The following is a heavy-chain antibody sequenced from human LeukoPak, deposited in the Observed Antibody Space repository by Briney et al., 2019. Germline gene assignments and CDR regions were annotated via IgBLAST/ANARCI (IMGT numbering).Heavy chain of an antibody. CDR1: GGSISSYY. J-gene: IGHJ6*03. D-gene: IGHD3-10*01. CDR2: IYYSGST. Sequence: SETLSLTCSVSGGSISSYYWSWIRQPPGKGLEWIGYIYYSGSTNYNPSLKSRVTISVDTSKNQFSLKLSSVTAADTAVYYCARARFGEPHYYYYYMDVWGKGTTVTISS. CDR3: ARARFGEPHYYYYYMDV. V-gene: IGHV4-59*01.